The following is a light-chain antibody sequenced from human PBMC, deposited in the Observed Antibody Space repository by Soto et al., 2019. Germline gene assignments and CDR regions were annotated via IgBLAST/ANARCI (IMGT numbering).Light chain of an antibody. V-gene: IGKV3-20*01. CDR3: QQYGSSPPIT. CDR1: QSVSSSC. Sequence: EIGLTQSPGTLSLSPGERATLSCRASQSVSSSCLAWYQQKPGQAPRLLIYGASRRATSIPDRFSGSGSGTNFTLTISRLEPEDFAVYYCQQYGSSPPITFGQGTRLEIK. CDR2: GAS. J-gene: IGKJ5*01.